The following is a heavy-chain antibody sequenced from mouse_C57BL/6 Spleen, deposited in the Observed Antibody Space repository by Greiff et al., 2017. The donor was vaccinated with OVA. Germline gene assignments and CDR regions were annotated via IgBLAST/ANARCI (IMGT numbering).Heavy chain of an antibody. V-gene: IGHV1-84*01. D-gene: IGHD1-1*01. CDR2: IYPGSGNT. Sequence: QVQLQQSGPELVQPGASVKISCKASGYTFTDYYINWVKQRPGQGLEWIGWIYPGSGNTKYNEKFKGKATLTVDTSSSTAYMQLSSLTSEDSAVYFCARTLYGSRPYYYAMDDWGQGTSGTVSS. J-gene: IGHJ4*01. CDR1: GYTFTDYY. CDR3: ARTLYGSRPYYYAMDD.